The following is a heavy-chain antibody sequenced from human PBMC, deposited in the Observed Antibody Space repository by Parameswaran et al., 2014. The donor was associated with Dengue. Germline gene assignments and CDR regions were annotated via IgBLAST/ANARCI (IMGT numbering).Heavy chain of an antibody. V-gene: IGHV4-34*01. CDR3: ARIGPTRKRSVRGNWFDP. Sequence: RWIRQPPGKGLEWIGEINHSGSTSYNPSLKSRVTISVDTSKNQFSLKLSSVTAADTAVYYCARIGPTRKRSVRGNWFDPWGQGTLVTVSS. D-gene: IGHD3-10*01. J-gene: IGHJ5*02. CDR2: INHSGST.